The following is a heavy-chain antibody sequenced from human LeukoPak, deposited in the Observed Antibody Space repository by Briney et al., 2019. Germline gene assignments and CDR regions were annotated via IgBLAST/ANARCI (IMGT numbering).Heavy chain of an antibody. Sequence: ASVKVSCKASGYTFTSYYMHWVRQAPGQGLEWMGIINPSGGSTSYAQKFLGRVTMTRDTSTSTVYMELSNLRSEDTVVYYCAREPYGYSYGPPSNWFDPWGQGTLVTVSS. CDR1: GYTFTSYY. V-gene: IGHV1-46*01. CDR2: INPSGGST. J-gene: IGHJ5*02. D-gene: IGHD5-18*01. CDR3: AREPYGYSYGPPSNWFDP.